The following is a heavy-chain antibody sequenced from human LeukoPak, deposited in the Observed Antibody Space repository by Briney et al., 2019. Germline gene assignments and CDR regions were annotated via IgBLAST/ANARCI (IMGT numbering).Heavy chain of an antibody. CDR2: ISGSSSTI. V-gene: IGHV3-48*01. D-gene: IGHD3-16*01. CDR1: GFTFSNYY. J-gene: IGHJ3*02. Sequence: GGSLRLSCAASGFTFSNYYMNWVRQTPGKGLEWVSYISGSSSTIYYADSVKGRFTISRDNANNSLYLQMHSLRAEDTAVYYCARDQGGGVLDIWGQGTMVTVSS. CDR3: ARDQGGGVLDI.